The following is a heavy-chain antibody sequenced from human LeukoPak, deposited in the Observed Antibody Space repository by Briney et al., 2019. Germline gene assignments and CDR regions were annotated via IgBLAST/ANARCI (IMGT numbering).Heavy chain of an antibody. V-gene: IGHV3-21*01. CDR1: GFIFSYYS. CDR3: ARSEFEAFDM. CDR2: INSNSNYM. Sequence: GGSLRLSCAASGFIFSYYSMNWVRQAPGKGLEWVSSINSNSNYMSYADSVKGRFTISRDNAKNSLYLQMTSLRAEDTAVYYCARSEFEAFDMWGQGTMVTVSS. D-gene: IGHD3-10*01. J-gene: IGHJ3*02.